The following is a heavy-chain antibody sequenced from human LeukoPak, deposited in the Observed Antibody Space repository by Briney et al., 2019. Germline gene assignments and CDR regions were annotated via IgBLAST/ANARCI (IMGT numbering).Heavy chain of an antibody. V-gene: IGHV3-30*02. Sequence: GGCLRLSCAASGFTFSTYGMHWVRQAPGKGLEWVAFIRYDETNKYYADSVKGRFTISRDNSKNTLFLQMNSLRAEDTALFYCAKVEDYGDYGGIGSWGQGTLVTLCS. J-gene: IGHJ5*01. CDR1: GFTFSTYG. CDR3: AKVEDYGDYGGIGS. D-gene: IGHD4-17*01. CDR2: IRYDETNK.